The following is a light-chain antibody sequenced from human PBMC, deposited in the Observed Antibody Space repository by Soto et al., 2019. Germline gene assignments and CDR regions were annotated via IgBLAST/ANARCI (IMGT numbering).Light chain of an antibody. CDR1: QGISSG. CDR3: QQYNSYSIT. Sequence: KMPQSLSTLSASVGDRVPIPCGAGQGISSGLAGYHQKPGKAPKLLIYKASSLESGVPSRFSGSGSGTEFTLTISSLQPDDFATYYCQQYNSYSITFGPGTKVDIK. V-gene: IGKV1-5*03. CDR2: KAS. J-gene: IGKJ3*01.